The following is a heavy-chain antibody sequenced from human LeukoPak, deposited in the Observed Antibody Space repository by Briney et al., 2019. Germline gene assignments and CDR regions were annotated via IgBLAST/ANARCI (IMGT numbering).Heavy chain of an antibody. Sequence: GASVKVSCKASGYTFTSYGISWVRQAPGQGLEWMGWISAYNGNTNYAQKLQGRVTMTTDTSTSTAYMELRSLRSDDTAVYYCARVPAMLNYYDSSGYLGSDYWGQGTLVTVSS. CDR3: ARVPAMLNYYDSSGYLGSDY. D-gene: IGHD3-22*01. CDR1: GYTFTSYG. CDR2: ISAYNGNT. V-gene: IGHV1-18*01. J-gene: IGHJ4*02.